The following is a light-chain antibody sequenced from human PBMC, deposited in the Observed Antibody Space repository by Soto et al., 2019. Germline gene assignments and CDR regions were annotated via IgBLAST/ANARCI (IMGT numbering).Light chain of an antibody. CDR3: CSYAGSYTYV. V-gene: IGLV2-11*01. CDR2: DVT. CDR1: NSDVGTFYF. J-gene: IGLJ1*01. Sequence: SALTQPRSVSGSPGQSVTISCTGTNSDVGTFYFVSWYQQYPDKGPKLIIYDVTERPSGVPDRFSGSKSGNTASLTISGLQAEDEAHYYCCSYAGSYTYVFGSGTKLTV.